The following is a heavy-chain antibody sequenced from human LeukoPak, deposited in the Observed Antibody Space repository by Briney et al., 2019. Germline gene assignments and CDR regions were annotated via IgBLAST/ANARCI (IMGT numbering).Heavy chain of an antibody. CDR1: GFPFSSYW. J-gene: IGHJ6*03. V-gene: IGHV3-7*01. Sequence: TGGSLRLSCAASGFPFSSYWMTWVRQAPGKGLEWVAHIRQDGSDQDYVDSVKGRFTISRDNAKNSLYLQMNSLRAEDTAVYYCARDRLWLTPPYKYYFMDVWGKGTTVTVSS. CDR3: ARDRLWLTPPYKYYFMDV. CDR2: IRQDGSDQ. D-gene: IGHD3-16*01.